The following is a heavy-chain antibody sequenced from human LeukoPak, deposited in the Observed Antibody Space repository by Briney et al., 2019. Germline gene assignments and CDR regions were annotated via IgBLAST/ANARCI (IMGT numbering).Heavy chain of an antibody. D-gene: IGHD5-24*01. CDR2: ISAYNGNT. V-gene: IGHV1-18*01. J-gene: IGHJ3*02. CDR3: AREATLQSVGLNGFDI. CDR1: GYTFTSYG. Sequence: ASVKVSCKASGYTFTSYGISWVRQAPGQGLEWMGWISAYNGNTNYAQKLQGRVTMTTDTSTSTAYMELRSLRSDDTAVYYCAREATLQSVGLNGFDIWGQGTMVTVSS.